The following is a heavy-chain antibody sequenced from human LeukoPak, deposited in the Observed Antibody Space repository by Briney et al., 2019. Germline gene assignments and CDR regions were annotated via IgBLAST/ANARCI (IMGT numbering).Heavy chain of an antibody. CDR3: AHISSSWPDY. D-gene: IGHD6-13*01. V-gene: IGHV3-23*01. CDR1: GFTFSSNS. J-gene: IGHJ4*02. CDR2: ISGSGGST. Sequence: GGSLRLSCAASGFTFSSNSMNWVRQAPGKGLEWVSAISGSGGSTYYADSVKGRVTISRDNSKNTLYLQMNSLRAEDTAVYYCAHISSSWPDYWGQGTLVTVSS.